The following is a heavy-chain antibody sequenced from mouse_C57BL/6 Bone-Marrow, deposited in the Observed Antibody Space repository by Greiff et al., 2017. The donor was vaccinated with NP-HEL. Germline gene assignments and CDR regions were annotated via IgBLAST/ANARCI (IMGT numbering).Heavy chain of an antibody. CDR3: ARGRGSGYVPLLDAMDY. CDR2: IYPRDGST. CDR1: GYTFTDHT. V-gene: IGHV1-78*01. J-gene: IGHJ4*01. Sequence: VQLQQSDAELVKPGASVKISCKASGYTFTDHTIHWMKQRPEQGLEWIGYIYPRDGSTKYNEKFKGKATLTADKSSSTAYMQLNSLTSEDSAVYFCARGRGSGYVPLLDAMDYWGQGTSVTVSS. D-gene: IGHD3-2*02.